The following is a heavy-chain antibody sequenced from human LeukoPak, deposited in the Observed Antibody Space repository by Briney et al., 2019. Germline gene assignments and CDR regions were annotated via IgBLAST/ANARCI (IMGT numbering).Heavy chain of an antibody. D-gene: IGHD2-15*01. V-gene: IGHV3-23*01. J-gene: IGHJ6*03. CDR3: AKVPDCSGSTCYGGYQYYYMDV. Sequence: GGSLTLSCAASGFTFSSYAMIWVPQAPGKGLDWVSVICGSGGKTYYADSVRGRITISRDNSKSTLYLQMNSLRAEDTAVYYCAKVPDCSGSTCYGGYQYYYMDVWGKGTTVTVSS. CDR2: ICGSGGKT. CDR1: GFTFSSYA.